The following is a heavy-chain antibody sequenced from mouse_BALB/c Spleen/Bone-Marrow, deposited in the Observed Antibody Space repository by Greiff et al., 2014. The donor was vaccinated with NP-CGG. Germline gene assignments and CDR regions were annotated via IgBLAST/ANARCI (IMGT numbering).Heavy chain of an antibody. V-gene: IGHV1S130*01. CDR1: GYTFTSSW. CDR3: ARIYYGNFYAMDY. J-gene: IGHJ4*01. CDR2: IHPNSGNT. D-gene: IGHD2-1*01. Sequence: VQLQQSGSVLVRPGASVKLSCKASGYTFTSSWMHWAKQRPGQGLEWIGKIHPNSGNTNYNEKFKGKATLTVDTSSSTAYVDLSSLTSEDSAVYYCARIYYGNFYAMDYWGQGTSVTVSS.